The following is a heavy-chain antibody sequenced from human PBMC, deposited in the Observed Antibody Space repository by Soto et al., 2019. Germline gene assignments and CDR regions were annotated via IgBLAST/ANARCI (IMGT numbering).Heavy chain of an antibody. CDR3: ARLRLRSHHAFDI. J-gene: IGHJ3*02. V-gene: IGHV4-59*08. Sequence: SETLSLTCTVSGGSISSYYWSWIRRPPGKGLEWIGYIYYSGSTNYNPSLKSRVTISVDTSKNQFSLKLSSVTAADTAVYYCARLRLRSHHAFDIWGQGTMVTVSS. CDR1: GGSISSYY. D-gene: IGHD4-17*01. CDR2: IYYSGST.